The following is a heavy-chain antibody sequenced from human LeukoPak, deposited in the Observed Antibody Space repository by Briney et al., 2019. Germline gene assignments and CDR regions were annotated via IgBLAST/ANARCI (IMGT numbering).Heavy chain of an antibody. V-gene: IGHV4-61*09. CDR1: GGSISSGGYY. Sequence: SQTLSLTCTVSGGSISSGGYYRSWIRQPPGKGKEWIGYISTSGSTNSNPSLKSRVTISVDTSKNQFSLNLSSVTAADTAVYYCAGLHGGKGQYYFDYWGQGTLVTVSS. CDR3: AGLHGGKGQYYFDY. CDR2: ISTSGST. J-gene: IGHJ4*02. D-gene: IGHD4-23*01.